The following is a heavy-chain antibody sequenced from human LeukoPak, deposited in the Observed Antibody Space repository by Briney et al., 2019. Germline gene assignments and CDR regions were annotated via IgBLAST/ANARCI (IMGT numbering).Heavy chain of an antibody. CDR1: GFTFSSYW. CDR2: IKQDGSEK. V-gene: IGHV3-7*01. CDR3: ARDPSYDFWSGYRDY. J-gene: IGHJ4*02. D-gene: IGHD3-3*01. Sequence: GGSLRLSCAASGFTFSSYWMSWVRQAPGKGLEWVANIKQDGSEKYYVDSVKGRFTISRDNAKNSLYLQMNSLRAEDTAVYYCARDPSYDFWSGYRDYWGQGTLVTVSP.